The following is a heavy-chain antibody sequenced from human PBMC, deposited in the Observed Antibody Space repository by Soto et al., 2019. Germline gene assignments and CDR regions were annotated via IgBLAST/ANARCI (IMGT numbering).Heavy chain of an antibody. Sequence: QVQLQESGPGLVKPSQTLSLTCTVSGGSISSGGYYWSWIRQHPGKGLEWIGYIYSSGSTYYNPSLTSRVTISVDTSKNQYSLKLSSVTAADTAVYYCARFTMDSYGPRFDYWGQGTLVTVSS. CDR3: ARFTMDSYGPRFDY. V-gene: IGHV4-31*03. J-gene: IGHJ4*02. CDR2: IYSSGST. CDR1: GGSISSGGYY. D-gene: IGHD5-18*01.